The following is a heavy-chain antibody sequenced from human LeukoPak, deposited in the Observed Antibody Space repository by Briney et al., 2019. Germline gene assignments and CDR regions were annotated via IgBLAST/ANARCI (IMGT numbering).Heavy chain of an antibody. CDR3: ARGRYYGSGWYYFDY. V-gene: IGHV1-2*02. CDR1: GYTFTGYY. D-gene: IGHD6-19*01. Sequence: ASVKVSCKASGYTFTGYYMHWVRQAPGQGLEWMGWINPNSGGTNYAQKFQGRVTMTRDTSISTAYMELSRLRSDDTAVYYCARGRYYGSGWYYFDYWGQGTLVTVPS. CDR2: INPNSGGT. J-gene: IGHJ4*02.